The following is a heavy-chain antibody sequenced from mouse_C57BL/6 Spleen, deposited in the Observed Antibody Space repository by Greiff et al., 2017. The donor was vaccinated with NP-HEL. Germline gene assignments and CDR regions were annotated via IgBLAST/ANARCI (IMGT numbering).Heavy chain of an antibody. D-gene: IGHD4-1*01. CDR1: GFTFSDYY. Sequence: EVKLMESEGGLLQPGSSMKLSCTASGFTFSDYYMAWVRQVPEKGLEWVANINYDGSSTYYLDSLKSRFIISRDNAKNILYLQMSSLKSEDTATYYCARDNWDVYAMDYWGQGTSVTVSS. J-gene: IGHJ4*01. CDR2: INYDGSST. V-gene: IGHV5-16*01. CDR3: ARDNWDVYAMDY.